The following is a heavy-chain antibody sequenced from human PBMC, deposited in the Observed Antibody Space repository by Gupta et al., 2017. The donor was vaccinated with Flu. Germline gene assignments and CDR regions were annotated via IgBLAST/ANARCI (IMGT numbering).Heavy chain of an antibody. CDR3: ARAPTGPYYMDV. Sequence: EVQLVESGGGLVKPGGSLRLSCAASGVTFSSYTMNWVRQAPGKGLEWVSSISSYSSYIYYVDSVKGRFTVSRDNAKNSLYLQMNSLRAEDTAVYYCARAPTGPYYMDVWGKGTTVTVSS. V-gene: IGHV3-21*01. CDR1: GVTFSSYT. J-gene: IGHJ6*03. CDR2: ISSYSSYI.